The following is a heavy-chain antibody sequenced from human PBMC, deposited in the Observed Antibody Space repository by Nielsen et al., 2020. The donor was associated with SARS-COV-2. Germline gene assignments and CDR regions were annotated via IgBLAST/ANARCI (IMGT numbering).Heavy chain of an antibody. CDR2: ISGGGNET. D-gene: IGHD6-13*01. CDR3: AKFRSWFYFDS. Sequence: GEFLKTSWAASGFTFSNAWMSWVRQAPGKGLGWVSAISGGGNETFYADSVKGRFTISRDNSKNTLYLQMNGLRADDTAVYYCAKFRSWFYFDSWGQGTLVTVSS. V-gene: IGHV3-23*01. J-gene: IGHJ4*02. CDR1: GFTFSNAW.